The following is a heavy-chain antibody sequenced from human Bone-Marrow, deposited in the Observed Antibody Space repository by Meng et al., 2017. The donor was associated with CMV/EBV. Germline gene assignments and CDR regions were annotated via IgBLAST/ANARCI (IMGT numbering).Heavy chain of an antibody. V-gene: IGHV3-21*01. Sequence: GESLKISCAASGFTFSSYSMNWVRQAPGKGLEWVSSISSSSSYIYYADSVKGRFTISRDNAKNSLYLQMNSLRAEDTAVYYCARGLRTGLNWCDPWGQGTLVTVYS. CDR2: ISSSSSYI. CDR1: GFTFSSYS. D-gene: IGHD3/OR15-3a*01. CDR3: ARGLRTGLNWCDP. J-gene: IGHJ5*02.